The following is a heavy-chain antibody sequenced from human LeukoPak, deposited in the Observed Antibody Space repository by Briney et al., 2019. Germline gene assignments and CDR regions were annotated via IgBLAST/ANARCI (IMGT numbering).Heavy chain of an antibody. D-gene: IGHD2-15*01. CDR1: GYTVINND. CDR3: ARSHTQKEFCTGGRCYPTVWWFDP. Sequence: ASVKVSCKASGYTVINNDINWVRQAPGQGLEWMAWIDPKNGNRGYAQNFQGRVTMTTDISINTAYLELSSLRSEDTAVYYCARSHTQKEFCTGGRCYPTVWWFDPWGQGTLVTVSS. CDR2: IDPKNGNR. J-gene: IGHJ5*02. V-gene: IGHV1-8*01.